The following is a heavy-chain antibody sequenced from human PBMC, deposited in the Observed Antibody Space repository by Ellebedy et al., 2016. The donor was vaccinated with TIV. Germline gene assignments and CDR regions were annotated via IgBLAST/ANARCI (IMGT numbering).Heavy chain of an antibody. CDR3: AREFSGYEGSGYYFVLDY. J-gene: IGHJ4*02. CDR2: VASDGTMT. V-gene: IGHV3-33*01. D-gene: IGHD3-22*01. CDR1: GIPFTSYG. Sequence: GESLKISCAAFGIPFTSYGLHWVRQGPGKGLEWVAVVASDGTMTYYADSVRGRFTLSRDNSKKTVYLQMNSLRAEDTAVYYCAREFSGYEGSGYYFVLDYWGQGTLVTVSS.